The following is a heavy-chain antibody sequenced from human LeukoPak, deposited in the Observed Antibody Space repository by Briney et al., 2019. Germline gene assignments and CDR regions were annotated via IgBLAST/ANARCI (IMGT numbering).Heavy chain of an antibody. CDR3: AKDDPIYCSSTSCYLT. D-gene: IGHD2-2*01. J-gene: IGHJ5*02. Sequence: GGSLRLSCAASGFTFSSYAMSWVRQDPGKGLEWVSAISGSGGSTYYADSVKGRFTISRDNSKNTLYLKVNSLRAEDTAVYYCAKDDPIYCSSTSCYLTWGQGTLVTVSS. CDR2: ISGSGGST. V-gene: IGHV3-23*01. CDR1: GFTFSSYA.